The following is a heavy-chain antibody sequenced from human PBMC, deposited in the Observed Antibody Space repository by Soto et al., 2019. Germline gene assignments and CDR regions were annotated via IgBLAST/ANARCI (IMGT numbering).Heavy chain of an antibody. J-gene: IGHJ4*02. CDR1: GYSISSGYY. CDR2: IYHSGST. CDR3: ARSIPPGIAAAGHFDY. D-gene: IGHD6-13*01. V-gene: IGHV4-38-2*01. Sequence: SETLSLTCAVSGYSISSGYYWGWIRQPPGKGLEWIGSIYHSGSTYYNPSLKSRVTISVDTSKNQFSLKLSSVTAADTAVYYCARSIPPGIAAAGHFDYWGQGTLVTVSS.